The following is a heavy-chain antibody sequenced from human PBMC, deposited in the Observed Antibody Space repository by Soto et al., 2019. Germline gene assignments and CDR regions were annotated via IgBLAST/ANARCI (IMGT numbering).Heavy chain of an antibody. CDR2: INPNSGGT. CDR1: GYTFTGYY. CDR3: ARGSAAPENWLYP. J-gene: IGHJ5*02. Sequence: QVQLVQSGAEVTKPGASVKVSCKASGYTFTGYYMHWVRQCPGQGLEWMGWINPNSGGTNYAQKFQSSGTMTRDTSTHTGFRDLSRLRSDATAVHYCARGSAAPENWLYPWGQRTLVTVSS. D-gene: IGHD6-13*01. V-gene: IGHV1-2*02.